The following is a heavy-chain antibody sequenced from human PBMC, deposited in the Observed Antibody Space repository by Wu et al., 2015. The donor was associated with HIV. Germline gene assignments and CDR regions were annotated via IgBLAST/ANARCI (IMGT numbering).Heavy chain of an antibody. Sequence: QVQLVQSGAEVKKPGASVKVSCKASGYTFTDHYVHWVRQAPGQGLEWMGWINPNSGGTNYAQKFQGRVTMTGATSISTAYLELSSLTPDDTAIYYCARGPYCGGDCYFRDYFDYWATEPGHRLL. CDR3: ARGPYCGGDCYFRDYFDY. V-gene: IGHV1-2*02. J-gene: IGHJ4*01. D-gene: IGHD2-21*01. CDR2: INPNSGGT. CDR1: GYTFTDHY.